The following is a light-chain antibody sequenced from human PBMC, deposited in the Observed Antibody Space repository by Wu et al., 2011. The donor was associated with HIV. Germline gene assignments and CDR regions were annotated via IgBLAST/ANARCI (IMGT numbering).Light chain of an antibody. CDR3: QQLSSYPFT. CDR2: AAS. Sequence: AWYQQKPGKPPKVLIYAASTLQSGSHLGSAQWIWTDFTLTISSLQPEDFATYYCQQLSSYPFTFGEGPRWRS. V-gene: IGKV1-27*01. J-gene: IGKJ4*01.